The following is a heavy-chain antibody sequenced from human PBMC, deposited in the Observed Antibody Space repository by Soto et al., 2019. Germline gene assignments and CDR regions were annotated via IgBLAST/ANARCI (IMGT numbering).Heavy chain of an antibody. J-gene: IGHJ5*02. V-gene: IGHV4-4*07. CDR2: VYSSGGT. CDR1: GGSMTSYY. D-gene: IGHD3-3*01. Sequence: SATLSLTCTDSGGSMTSYYWTWIRQPAGKGLEWIGRVYSSGGTHYNPSLKSRVTISLDTSKNQFSLRLLSVTDADTAVYFCARGQRFSDWFDPWGQGTLVTVSS. CDR3: ARGQRFSDWFDP.